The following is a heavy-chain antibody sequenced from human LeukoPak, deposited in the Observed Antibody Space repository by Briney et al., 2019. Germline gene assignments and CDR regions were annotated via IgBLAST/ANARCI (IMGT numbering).Heavy chain of an antibody. Sequence: PGRSLRLSCAASGFTFSSYGMHWVRQAPGKGLEWVAVISYDGSNKYYADSVKGRFTISRDNSKNTLYLQMNSLRADDTALYYCARETQQIQLSNPFDIWGQGTMVTVSS. CDR2: ISYDGSNK. V-gene: IGHV3-30*03. CDR1: GFTFSSYG. J-gene: IGHJ3*02. CDR3: ARETQQIQLSNPFDI. D-gene: IGHD5-18*01.